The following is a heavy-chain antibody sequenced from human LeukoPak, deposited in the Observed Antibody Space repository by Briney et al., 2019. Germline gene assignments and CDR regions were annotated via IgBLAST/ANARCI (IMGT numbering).Heavy chain of an antibody. Sequence: GGSLRLSCAASGFTFSDYYMSWIRQAPGKGLEWVAYISSSDSTIYYADSVKGRFTISRDNAKRSLYLQMNSLRGEDTAVYYCARELAMIVVVGTFDYWGQGTRVTVSS. CDR3: ARELAMIVVVGTFDY. J-gene: IGHJ4*02. CDR2: ISSSDSTI. CDR1: GFTFSDYY. D-gene: IGHD3-22*01. V-gene: IGHV3-11*01.